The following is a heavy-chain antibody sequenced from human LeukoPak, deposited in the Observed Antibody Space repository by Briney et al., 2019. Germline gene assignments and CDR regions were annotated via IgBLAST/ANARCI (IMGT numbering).Heavy chain of an antibody. CDR3: AREGSYCSGSSCYVDY. CDR1: GFTFSTYF. V-gene: IGHV3-74*03. J-gene: IGHJ4*02. D-gene: IGHD2-2*01. CDR2: ISPDGSTT. Sequence: AGGSLRLSCAASGFTFSTYFMHWVRQVPGKGLMWVSRISPDGSTTLYADSVKGRFIISRDNAKNSLYLQMNSLRAEDAAVYYCAREGSYCSGSSCYVDYWGQGTLVTVSS.